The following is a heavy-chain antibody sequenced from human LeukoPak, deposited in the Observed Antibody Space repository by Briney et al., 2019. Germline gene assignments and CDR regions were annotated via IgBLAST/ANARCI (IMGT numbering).Heavy chain of an antibody. D-gene: IGHD2-2*01. Sequence: PSETLSLTCTVSGGSFSSGTYYWSWIRQPPGKGLEWIGYISYTGNTNYNPSLKSRVTISVDTSKNQFSLKLSSVTAADTAVYYCARDYCSSTTCYDSYYYGMDVWGQGTTVTVSS. V-gene: IGHV4-61*01. CDR3: ARDYCSSTTCYDSYYYGMDV. CDR1: GGSFSSGTYY. CDR2: ISYTGNT. J-gene: IGHJ6*02.